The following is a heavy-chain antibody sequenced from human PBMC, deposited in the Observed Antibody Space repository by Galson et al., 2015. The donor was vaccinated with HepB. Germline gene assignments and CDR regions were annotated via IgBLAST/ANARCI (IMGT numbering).Heavy chain of an antibody. V-gene: IGHV3-23*01. J-gene: IGHJ4*02. CDR2: ISGSGGNT. D-gene: IGHD1-26*01. CDR1: GFIFRSYA. Sequence: SLRLSCAASGFIFRSYAMSWVRQAPGKGLEWVSEISGSGGNTYYADSVKGRFTISRDNSKNALYLQMSSLRAEDTAIYYCAKDRGESGSYYTFGYWGQGTLVTVSS. CDR3: AKDRGESGSYYTFGY.